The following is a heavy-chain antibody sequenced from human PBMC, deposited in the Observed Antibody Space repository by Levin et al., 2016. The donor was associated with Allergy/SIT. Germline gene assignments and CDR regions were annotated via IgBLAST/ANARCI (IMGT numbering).Heavy chain of an antibody. D-gene: IGHD5-18*01. V-gene: IGHV4-4*02. J-gene: IGHJ4*02. CDR3: ARADDTAYLRY. CDR2: VYHSGYT. Sequence: WIRQPPGKGLEWIGEVYHSGYTNYNPSLKSRVTISVDKSKNQFSLRLNSVTAADTAVYYCARADDTAYLRYWGQGTLVTVSS.